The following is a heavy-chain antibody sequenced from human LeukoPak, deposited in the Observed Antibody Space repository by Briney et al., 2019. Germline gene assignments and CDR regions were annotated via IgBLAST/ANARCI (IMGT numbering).Heavy chain of an antibody. CDR2: INHSGST. D-gene: IGHD5-18*01. Sequence: PSETLSLTCAVYGGSFSGYYWSWIRQPPGKGLEWIGEINHSGSTNYNPSLKSRVTISADTSKNQFSLKLSSVTAADTAVYYCARGPYKSGYSYGPALRFFDYWGQGTLVTVSS. CDR1: GGSFSGYY. V-gene: IGHV4-34*01. J-gene: IGHJ4*02. CDR3: ARGPYKSGYSYGPALRFFDY.